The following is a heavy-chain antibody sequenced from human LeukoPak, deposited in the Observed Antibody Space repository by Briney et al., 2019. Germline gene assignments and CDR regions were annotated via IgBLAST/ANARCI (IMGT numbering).Heavy chain of an antibody. CDR3: ARPYCSGGSCYFHDAFDI. Sequence: PGESLKISCMGSGYSFTSYWIGCVRPMPGKGLEWMGSIYPGDSDTRYSPSFQGQVTISADKSISTAYLQWSSLKASDTAMYYCARPYCSGGSCYFHDAFDIWGQGTMVTVSS. V-gene: IGHV5-51*01. D-gene: IGHD2-15*01. CDR1: GYSFTSYW. J-gene: IGHJ3*02. CDR2: IYPGDSDT.